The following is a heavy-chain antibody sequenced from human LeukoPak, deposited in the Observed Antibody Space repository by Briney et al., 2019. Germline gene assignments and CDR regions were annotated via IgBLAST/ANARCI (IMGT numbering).Heavy chain of an antibody. V-gene: IGHV3-30*04. Sequence: GGSLRLSCAASGFTFNIHPMHWVRQAPGEEPEWVAVTLYDGSSTDYADSVKGRFTMSRDNAKNTLYLQMNSLRPEDTGIYYCARGNVAVARNLIDFWGQGTLVTVSS. D-gene: IGHD6-19*01. J-gene: IGHJ4*02. CDR2: TLYDGSST. CDR1: GFTFNIHP. CDR3: ARGNVAVARNLIDF.